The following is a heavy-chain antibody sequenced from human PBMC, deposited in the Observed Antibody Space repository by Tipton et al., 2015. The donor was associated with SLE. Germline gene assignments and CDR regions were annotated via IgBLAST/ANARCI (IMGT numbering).Heavy chain of an antibody. CDR1: GGSISSSNW. Sequence: TLSLTCAVSGGSISSSNWWSWVRQPPGKGLEWIGEIYHSGSTNYNPSLKSRVTISVDTSKNQFSLKLSSVTAADTAVYYCARDRRQLVWGDAFDIWGQGTMVTVSS. CDR2: IYHSGST. CDR3: ARDRRQLVWGDAFDI. D-gene: IGHD3-16*01. J-gene: IGHJ3*02. V-gene: IGHV4-4*02.